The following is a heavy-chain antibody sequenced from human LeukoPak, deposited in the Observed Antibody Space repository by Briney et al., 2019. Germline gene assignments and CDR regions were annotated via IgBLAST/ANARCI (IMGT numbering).Heavy chain of an antibody. CDR1: EYTFNIYD. J-gene: IGHJ4*02. Sequence: ASVRVSCKASEYTFNIYDINWVRQATGQGLEWMGWMNPDSGNTGFAQKFQGRVTMTRNTSITTAYMELSSLRSEDTAVYYCAVHVAGDYLDRWGQGTLVTVSS. CDR2: MNPDSGNT. V-gene: IGHV1-8*01. CDR3: AVHVAGDYLDR.